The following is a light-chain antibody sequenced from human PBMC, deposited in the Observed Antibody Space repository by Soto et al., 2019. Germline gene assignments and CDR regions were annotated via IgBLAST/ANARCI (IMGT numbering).Light chain of an antibody. J-gene: IGKJ5*01. V-gene: IGKV2-30*01. Sequence: DVVMTQSPLSLPVTLGQPASISCRSSQSLLYSDGNTYLSWFQQRPGQSPRRLIYKVSNRDSGVPDRFSGSGSGTDFTLEISRVEAEDVAVYYCMQGTHWPPITFGQGTRLEIE. CDR2: KVS. CDR1: QSLLYSDGNTY. CDR3: MQGTHWPPIT.